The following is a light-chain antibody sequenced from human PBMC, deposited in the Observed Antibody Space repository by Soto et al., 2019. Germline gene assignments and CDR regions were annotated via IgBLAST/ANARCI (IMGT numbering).Light chain of an antibody. Sequence: EMTQSPSSLSTSVGDRVTITCRASQSISSYLNWYQQKPGNAPNLLIYAASTLQSGVPSRFSAYGSETDFTLTISNRQAEDFATYYCQQSYTTPRTFGQGTKVEVK. CDR3: QQSYTTPRT. V-gene: IGKV1-39*01. CDR1: QSISSY. CDR2: AAS. J-gene: IGKJ1*01.